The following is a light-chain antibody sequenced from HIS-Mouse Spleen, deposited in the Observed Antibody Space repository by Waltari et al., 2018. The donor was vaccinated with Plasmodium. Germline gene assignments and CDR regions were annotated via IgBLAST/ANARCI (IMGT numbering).Light chain of an antibody. V-gene: IGLV2-23*01. Sequence: QSALTQPASVSGSPGQSITISCTGTSSDVGSYNLVSWYQQHPGKAPKLMIYEGSKRPSGVSNRFSGSKSGNMASLTISGLQAEDEADYYCCSYAGSRMVFGGGTKLTVL. CDR1: SSDVGSYNL. J-gene: IGLJ2*01. CDR2: EGS. CDR3: CSYAGSRMV.